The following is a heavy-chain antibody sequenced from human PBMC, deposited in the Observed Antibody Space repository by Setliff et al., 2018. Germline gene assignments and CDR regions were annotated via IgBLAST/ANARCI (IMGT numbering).Heavy chain of an antibody. D-gene: IGHD6-6*01. CDR3: ARYISSSSNYGMDV. J-gene: IGHJ6*02. V-gene: IGHV2-70*11. Sequence: SGPTLVNPTQPLTLTCTFSGFSLSTSGMCVSWIRQPPGKALEWLARIDWDDDKYYSTSLKTRLTISKDTSKNQVVLTMTNMDPVETATYYCARYISSSSNYGMDVWGQGTTVTVSS. CDR1: GFSLSTSGMC. CDR2: IDWDDDK.